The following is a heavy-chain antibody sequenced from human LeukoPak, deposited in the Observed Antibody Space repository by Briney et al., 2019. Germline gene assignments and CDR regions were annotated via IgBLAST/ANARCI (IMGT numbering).Heavy chain of an antibody. Sequence: GGSLRLSCAASGFTFSSYWMSWVRQAPGKGLEWVANIKQDGSEKYYVDSVKGRFTISRDNAKNSLYLQMNSLRAEDMAVYYCARDHPGNWNQVLYFDYWGQGTLVTVSS. CDR3: ARDHPGNWNQVLYFDY. J-gene: IGHJ4*02. CDR1: GFTFSSYW. CDR2: IKQDGSEK. V-gene: IGHV3-7*01. D-gene: IGHD1-1*01.